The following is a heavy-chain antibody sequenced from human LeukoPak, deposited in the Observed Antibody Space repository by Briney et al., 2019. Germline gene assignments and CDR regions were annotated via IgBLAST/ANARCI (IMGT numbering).Heavy chain of an antibody. CDR2: TRNKANSYTT. Sequence: PGGSLRLSCAASGFTFSDHYMDWVRQAPGKGLEWVGRTRNKANSYTTEYAASVKGRLTISRDDSKNSLYLQMNSLKTEDTAVYYCAKYLHRDIVVVVAAPKAFDIWGQGTMVTVSS. D-gene: IGHD2-15*01. CDR1: GFTFSDHY. CDR3: AKYLHRDIVVVVAAPKAFDI. V-gene: IGHV3-72*01. J-gene: IGHJ3*02.